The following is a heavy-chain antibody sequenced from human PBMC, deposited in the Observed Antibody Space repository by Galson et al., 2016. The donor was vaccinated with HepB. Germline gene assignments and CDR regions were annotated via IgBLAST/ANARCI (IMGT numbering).Heavy chain of an antibody. D-gene: IGHD4-23*01. Sequence: CAISGDSVSSSNAAWNWIRQSPSRGLEWLGRTYFRSTWSSDYAASVRSRLTIQSDMSKNQFSLNLTSGTAADTAVYFCARVPVVRRTRNPIGVYWFFDLWGRGTLVTVSS. CDR1: GDSVSSSNAA. CDR3: ARVPVVRRTRNPIGVYWFFDL. V-gene: IGHV6-1*01. CDR2: TYFRSTWSS. J-gene: IGHJ2*01.